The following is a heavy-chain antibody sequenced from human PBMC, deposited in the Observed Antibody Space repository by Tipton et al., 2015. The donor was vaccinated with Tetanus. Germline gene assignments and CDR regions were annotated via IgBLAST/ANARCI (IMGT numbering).Heavy chain of an antibody. V-gene: IGHV4-4*07. CDR3: ARANYDSAKKGPFDS. CDR1: RGPISSYY. CDR2: ISNGNP. J-gene: IGHJ4*02. Sequence: TLSLTCSVSRGPISSYYWSWIRQPAGKGLEWIGHISNGNPDYTPSLKSRATLSVDTSKNEFSLKLHSVTAADTGVYYCARANYDSAKKGPFDSWGQGILVIVSS. D-gene: IGHD3-3*01.